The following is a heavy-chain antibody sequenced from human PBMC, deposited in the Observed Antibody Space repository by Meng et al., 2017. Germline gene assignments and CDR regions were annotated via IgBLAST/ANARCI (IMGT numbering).Heavy chain of an antibody. V-gene: IGHV1-69*01. D-gene: IGHD7-27*01. CDR3: ASNDGTGDRTGGDY. J-gene: IGHJ4*02. CDR2: IILIFGTA. CDR1: GGTFSSYA. Sequence: QVLLVQPGAEVKKPGSSEKVFCKACGGTFSSYAISWVRQAPGQGLEWMGGIILIFGTANYAQKFQGGVTITADESTSTAYMALSSLRSEDTAVYYCASNDGTGDRTGGDYWGQGTLVTVSS.